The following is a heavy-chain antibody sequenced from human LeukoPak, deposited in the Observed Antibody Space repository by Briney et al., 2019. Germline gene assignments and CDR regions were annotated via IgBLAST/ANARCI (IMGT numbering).Heavy chain of an antibody. CDR2: IYYSGST. D-gene: IGHD6-19*01. CDR1: GGSISSYY. Sequence: SETLSLTCTVSGGSISSYYWSWIRQPPGKGLEWIGYIYYSGSTNYNPSLKSRVTISVDTSKNQFSLKLSSVTAADTAVYYCARGGGESSSGQLFDYWGQGTLVTVSS. CDR3: ARGGGESSSGQLFDY. J-gene: IGHJ4*02. V-gene: IGHV4-59*01.